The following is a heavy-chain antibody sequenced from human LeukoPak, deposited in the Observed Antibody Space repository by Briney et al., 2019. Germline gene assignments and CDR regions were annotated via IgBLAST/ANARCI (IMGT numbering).Heavy chain of an antibody. CDR1: GGSFSGYY. CDR2: INHSGST. V-gene: IGHV4-34*01. J-gene: IGHJ5*02. CDR3: ARGGDIVVVPAAPRGYNWFDP. D-gene: IGHD2-2*01. Sequence: SETLSLTCAVYGGSFSGYYWSWIRQPPEKGLEWIGEINHSGSTNYNPSLKSRVTISVDTSKNQFSLKLSSVTAADTAVYYCARGGDIVVVPAAPRGYNWFDPWGQGTLVTDSS.